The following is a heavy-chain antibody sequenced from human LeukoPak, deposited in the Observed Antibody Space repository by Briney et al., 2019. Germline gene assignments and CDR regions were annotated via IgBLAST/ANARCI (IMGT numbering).Heavy chain of an antibody. Sequence: ASVKVSCKASGYTFTSYDINWVRQATGQGLEWMGWMNPNSGNTGYAQKFQGRVTITRNTSISTAYMELSSLRSEDTAVYYCAREISSRRSGFKRFDPWGQGTLVTVSS. CDR2: MNPNSGNT. CDR1: GYTFTSYD. D-gene: IGHD5-12*01. J-gene: IGHJ5*02. CDR3: AREISSRRSGFKRFDP. V-gene: IGHV1-8*03.